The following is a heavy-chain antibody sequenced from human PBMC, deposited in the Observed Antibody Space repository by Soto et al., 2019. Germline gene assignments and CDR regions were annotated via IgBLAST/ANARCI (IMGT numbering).Heavy chain of an antibody. CDR3: ARDRGIFGFDP. V-gene: IGHV1-3*01. Sequence: ASVKVSCKASGYTFTSYAMHLVRQAPGQRLEWMGWINAGNGNTKYSQKFQGRVTITRDTSASTAYMELSSLRSEDTAVYYCARDRGIFGFDPWGQGTLVTVSS. CDR1: GYTFTSYA. CDR2: INAGNGNT. J-gene: IGHJ5*02. D-gene: IGHD1-26*01.